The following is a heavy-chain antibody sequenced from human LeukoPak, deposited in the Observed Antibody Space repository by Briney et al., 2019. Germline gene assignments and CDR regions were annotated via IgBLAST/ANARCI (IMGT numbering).Heavy chain of an antibody. V-gene: IGHV3-30*02. CDR3: AKDFSSGWYRILYYFDY. J-gene: IGHJ4*02. D-gene: IGHD6-19*01. Sequence: PGRSLRLSCAASGFIFSTYGMHWVRQAPGKGLEWVAFIRYDGSNKYYADSVKGRFTISRDNSKNTLYLQMNSLRAEDTAVYYCAKDFSSGWYRILYYFDYWGQGTLVTVSS. CDR2: IRYDGSNK. CDR1: GFIFSTYG.